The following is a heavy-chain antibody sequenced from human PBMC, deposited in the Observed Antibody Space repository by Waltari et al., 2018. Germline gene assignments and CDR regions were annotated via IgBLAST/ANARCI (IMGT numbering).Heavy chain of an antibody. CDR3: TRDVYGSGGDYFEP. Sequence: QLVESGGGLVKPGGSLRLSCSASGFTFSSWGMNWVRQAPGKGLEWIASITSSSTHRFYADAVKGRFTISRDDAKDSLYLQVDSLRVDDTGVYYCTRDVYGSGGDYFEPWGQGTLVTVSS. CDR1: GFTFSSWG. D-gene: IGHD6-19*01. CDR2: ITSSSTHR. J-gene: IGHJ4*02. V-gene: IGHV3-21*02.